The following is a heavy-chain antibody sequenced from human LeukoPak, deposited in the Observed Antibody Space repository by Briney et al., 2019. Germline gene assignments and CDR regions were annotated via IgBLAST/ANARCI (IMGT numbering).Heavy chain of an antibody. CDR1: GFTFSSYA. CDR3: AKARLAHYDSSGYYNWFDP. J-gene: IGHJ5*02. V-gene: IGHV3-23*01. D-gene: IGHD3-22*01. Sequence: GGSLRLSCAASGFTFSSYAMSWVRQAPGKGLEWVSAISGSGGSTYYADSVKGRFTISRDNAKNTLYLQMNSLRAEDTAVYYCAKARLAHYDSSGYYNWFDPWGQGTLVTVSS. CDR2: ISGSGGST.